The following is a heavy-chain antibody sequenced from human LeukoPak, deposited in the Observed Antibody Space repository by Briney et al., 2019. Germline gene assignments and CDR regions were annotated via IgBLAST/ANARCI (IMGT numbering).Heavy chain of an antibody. CDR2: INSDGSST. J-gene: IGHJ3*02. CDR3: AVTHNRSDAFDI. V-gene: IGHV3-74*01. D-gene: IGHD2-21*02. CDR1: GFTFSSYW. Sequence: GGSLRLSCAASGFTFSSYWMHWVRQAPGKGLVWVSRINSDGSSTRYADSVKGRFTISRDNAKNTLYLQMDSLSAEDTAVYYCAVTHNRSDAFDIWGQGTMVTVSS.